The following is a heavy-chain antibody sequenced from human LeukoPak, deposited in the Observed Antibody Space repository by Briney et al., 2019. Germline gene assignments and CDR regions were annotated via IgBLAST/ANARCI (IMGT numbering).Heavy chain of an antibody. V-gene: IGHV3-48*04. D-gene: IGHD1-26*01. CDR1: GFTFSSYS. CDR2: ISSSSSTI. Sequence: GRSLRLSCAASGFTFSSYSMNWVRQAPGKGLEWVSYISSSSSTIYYADSVKGRFTISRDNAKNSLYLQMNSLRAEDTAVYYCARGARELLFYYWGQGTLVTVSS. CDR3: ARGARELLFYY. J-gene: IGHJ4*02.